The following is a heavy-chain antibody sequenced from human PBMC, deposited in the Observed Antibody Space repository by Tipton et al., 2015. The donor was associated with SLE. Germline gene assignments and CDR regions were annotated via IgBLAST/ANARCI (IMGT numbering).Heavy chain of an antibody. J-gene: IGHJ6*02. V-gene: IGHV4-38-2*01. Sequence: TLSLTCAVSGYSISSGYYWGWIRQPPGKGLEWIGSIYYSGSTYYNPSLKSRVTISVDTSKNQFSLKLSSVTAADTAVYYCARVRATVVRAVKYYFYGMDVWGQGTTVTVSS. D-gene: IGHD3-10*01. CDR3: ARVRATVVRAVKYYFYGMDV. CDR2: IYYSGST. CDR1: GYSISSGYY.